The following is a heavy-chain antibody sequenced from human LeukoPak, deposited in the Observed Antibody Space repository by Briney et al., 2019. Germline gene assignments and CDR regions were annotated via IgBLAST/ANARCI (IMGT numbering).Heavy chain of an antibody. V-gene: IGHV3-21*01. CDR1: GFTFSSYS. CDR3: AKDYGAETYYDILTGYYDSNYFDY. Sequence: PGGSLRLSCAASGFTFSSYSMNWVRQAPGKGLEWVSSISSSSSYIYYADSVKGRFTISRDNAKNSLYLQMNSLRAEDTAVYYCAKDYGAETYYDILTGYYDSNYFDYWGQGTLVTVSS. J-gene: IGHJ4*02. CDR2: ISSSSSYI. D-gene: IGHD3-9*01.